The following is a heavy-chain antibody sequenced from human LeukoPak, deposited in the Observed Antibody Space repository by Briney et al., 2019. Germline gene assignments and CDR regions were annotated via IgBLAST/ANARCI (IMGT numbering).Heavy chain of an antibody. D-gene: IGHD2-15*01. CDR3: ARGQVVREY. CDR1: GGSFSDYY. J-gene: IGHJ4*02. CDR2: INHSGST. V-gene: IGHV4-34*01. Sequence: SETLSLTCAVFGGSFSDYYWSWLRQPPGQGLEWIGEINHSGSTNYNPSLKSRVTMSVDTSKNQFTLKLSSVSAADTAVYYCARGQVVREYWGQGTLVTVSS.